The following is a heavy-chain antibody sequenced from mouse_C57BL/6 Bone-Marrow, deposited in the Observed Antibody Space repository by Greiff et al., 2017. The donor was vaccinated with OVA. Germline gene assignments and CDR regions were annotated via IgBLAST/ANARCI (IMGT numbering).Heavy chain of an antibody. CDR3: ARQRYYGF. J-gene: IGHJ3*01. CDR1: GFTFSSYG. Sequence: EVHLVESGGDLVKPGGSLKLSCAASGFTFSSYGMSWVRQTPDKRLEWVATISSGGSYTYYPDSVKGRFTISRDNAKNTLYLQMSSLKAEDTAMYYCARQRYYGFWGQGTLVTVSA. D-gene: IGHD1-1*01. CDR2: ISSGGSYT. V-gene: IGHV5-6*01.